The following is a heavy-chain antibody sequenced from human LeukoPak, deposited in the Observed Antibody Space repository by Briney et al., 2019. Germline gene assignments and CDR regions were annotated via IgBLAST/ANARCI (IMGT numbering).Heavy chain of an antibody. CDR3: ARRYCSGGSCYFGIDY. CDR1: GGSISSSSYY. D-gene: IGHD2-15*01. V-gene: IGHV4-39*07. J-gene: IGHJ4*02. Sequence: SETLSLTCTVSGGSISSSSYYWGWIRQPPGKGLEWIGSIYYSGSTYYNPSLKSRVTISVDTSKNQFSLKLSSVTAADTAVYYCARRYCSGGSCYFGIDYWGQGTLVTVSS. CDR2: IYYSGST.